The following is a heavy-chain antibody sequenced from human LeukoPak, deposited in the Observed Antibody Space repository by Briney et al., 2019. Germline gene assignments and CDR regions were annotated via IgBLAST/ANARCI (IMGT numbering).Heavy chain of an antibody. CDR3: ATAPQGFLEWRGAYFHY. J-gene: IGHJ4*02. D-gene: IGHD3-3*01. CDR1: RFTFSSYG. Sequence: GGSLRLSCAASRFTFSSYGMHWVRQAPGKGLEWVTFIRYDGSNEYYADSMKGRFTISRDNSKNTLYLQMNSLRPEDTAVYYCATAPQGFLEWRGAYFHYWGQGTLVTVSS. V-gene: IGHV3-30*02. CDR2: IRYDGSNE.